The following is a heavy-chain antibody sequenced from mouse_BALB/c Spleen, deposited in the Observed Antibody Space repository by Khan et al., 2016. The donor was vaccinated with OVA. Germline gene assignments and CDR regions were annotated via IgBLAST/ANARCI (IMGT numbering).Heavy chain of an antibody. D-gene: IGHD1-1*02. CDR3: ASGGYWYFDV. V-gene: IGHV9-3-1*01. Sequence: QIQLVQSGPELKKPGETVKISCKASGYTFTNYGMNWVKQAPGKGLKWMGWINTYTGEPTYVDDFKGRFAFSLETSASTAYLQINNLKNEETATYCCASGGYWYFDVWGAGTTVTVSS. J-gene: IGHJ1*01. CDR2: INTYTGEP. CDR1: GYTFTNYG.